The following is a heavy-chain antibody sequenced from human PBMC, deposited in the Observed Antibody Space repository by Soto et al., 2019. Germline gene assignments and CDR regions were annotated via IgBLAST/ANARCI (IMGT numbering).Heavy chain of an antibody. CDR2: ISGSGGST. CDR3: AKERGIAVAGTDY. CDR1: GFTFSSYA. V-gene: IGHV3-23*01. D-gene: IGHD6-19*01. Sequence: EVQLLESGGGLVQPGGSLRLSCAASGFTFSSYAMSWVRQAPGKGLDWVSAISGSGGSTYYVDSVKGRFTISRDNSKNTLYLQMNSLRAEDTAVYYCAKERGIAVAGTDYWGQGTLVTVSS. J-gene: IGHJ4*02.